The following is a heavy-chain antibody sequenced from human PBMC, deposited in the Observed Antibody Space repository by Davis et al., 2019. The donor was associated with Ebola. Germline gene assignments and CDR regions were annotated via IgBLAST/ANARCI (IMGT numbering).Heavy chain of an antibody. CDR3: ARMRCSLERCYKLYFDF. CDR1: GVSVNSDDYY. D-gene: IGHD2-15*01. CDR2: FYYSGNA. V-gene: IGHV4-61*08. Sequence: PSETLSLTCTVSGVSVNSDDYYWTWIRQPPGKGLEWIGYFYYSGNANYSPSLEGRVTISGDASKNQFSLNLSSVTAADTAVYYCARMRCSLERCYKLYFDFWGQGALVTVSS. J-gene: IGHJ4*02.